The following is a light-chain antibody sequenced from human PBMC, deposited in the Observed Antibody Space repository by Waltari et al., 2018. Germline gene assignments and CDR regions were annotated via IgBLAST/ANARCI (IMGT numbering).Light chain of an antibody. CDR3: SSYTSSNTWV. Sequence: QSALTQSASVSGSPGPSLTISRTGTTSDAGGYNHVAWYQQHPGKAPKLMISDVMERPSGVSNHFSGSKSGNTASLTISGLQAEDEADYYCSSYTSSNTWVFGGGTKLTVL. V-gene: IGLV2-14*01. J-gene: IGLJ3*02. CDR1: TSDAGGYNH. CDR2: DVM.